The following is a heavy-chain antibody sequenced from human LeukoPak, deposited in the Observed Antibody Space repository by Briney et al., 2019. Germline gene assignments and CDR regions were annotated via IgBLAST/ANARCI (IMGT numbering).Heavy chain of an antibody. D-gene: IGHD4-17*01. CDR3: ARQPNGDYVQNYYYYMDV. CDR2: IYPGDSDT. Sequence: GESLKISCKGSGYSFTSYWIGCVRQMPRKGLEWMGIIYPGDSDTRYSPSFQGQVTISADKSISTAYLQWSSLKASDTAMYYCARQPNGDYVQNYYYYMDVWGKGTTVTVSS. CDR1: GYSFTSYW. V-gene: IGHV5-51*01. J-gene: IGHJ6*03.